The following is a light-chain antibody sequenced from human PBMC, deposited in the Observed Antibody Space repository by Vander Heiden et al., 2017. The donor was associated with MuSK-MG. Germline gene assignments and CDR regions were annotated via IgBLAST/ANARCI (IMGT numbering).Light chain of an antibody. J-gene: IGKJ3*01. V-gene: IGKV3-20*01. Sequence: IVLTPSPGTLSLSPGERATLSCRASQSVSSSYLAWYQQKPGQAPRLLIYGASSRATGIPDRFSGSGSGTDFTLTISRLEPEDFAVDYCQQYGSSPFTFGPGTKVDIK. CDR2: GAS. CDR1: QSVSSSY. CDR3: QQYGSSPFT.